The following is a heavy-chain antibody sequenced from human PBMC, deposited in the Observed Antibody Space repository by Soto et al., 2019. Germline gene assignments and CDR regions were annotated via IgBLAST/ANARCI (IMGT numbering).Heavy chain of an antibody. Sequence: QVQLQESGPGLVKPSETLSLTCTVSGGSISSYYWSWIRQPPGKGLEWIGYIYYSGSTNYNPSLKSRVTISVDTSKNQFSLKLSSVTAADTAVYYCARGVGAAPHFDYWGQGTLVTVSS. CDR3: ARGVGAAPHFDY. V-gene: IGHV4-59*01. CDR2: IYYSGST. D-gene: IGHD2-15*01. CDR1: GGSISSYY. J-gene: IGHJ4*02.